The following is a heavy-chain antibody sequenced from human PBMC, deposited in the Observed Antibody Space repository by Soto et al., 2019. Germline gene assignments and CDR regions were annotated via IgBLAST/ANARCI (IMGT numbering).Heavy chain of an antibody. CDR3: AREGVTRTYYSAGMDV. CDR1: GGSISSYY. D-gene: IGHD2-21*02. Sequence: QVQLQESGPGLVKPSETLSLTCTVSGGSISSYYWSWIRQPPGKGLEWIEYIYYSGSTNYNPSLTIRVPISVDTSKNQSSLTLRSVTAADTAVYYWAREGVTRTYYSAGMDVWGPGTTVTVSS. V-gene: IGHV4-59*01. CDR2: IYYSGST. J-gene: IGHJ6*02.